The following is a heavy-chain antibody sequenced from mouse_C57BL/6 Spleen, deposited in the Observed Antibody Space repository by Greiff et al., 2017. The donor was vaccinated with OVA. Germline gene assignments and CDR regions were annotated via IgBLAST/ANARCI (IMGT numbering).Heavy chain of an antibody. J-gene: IGHJ1*03. CDR2: INPSNGGT. CDR3: ASLTTVVDWYFDV. Sequence: QVQLKQPGTELVKPGASVKLSCKASGYTFTSYWMHWVKQRPGQGLEWIGNINPSNGGTNYNEKFKSNATLTVDKSSSTAYMQLSSLTSEDSAVYYCASLTTVVDWYFDVWGTGTTVTVSS. D-gene: IGHD1-1*01. V-gene: IGHV1-53*01. CDR1: GYTFTSYW.